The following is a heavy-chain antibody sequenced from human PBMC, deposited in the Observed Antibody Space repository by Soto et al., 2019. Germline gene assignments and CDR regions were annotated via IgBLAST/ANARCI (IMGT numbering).Heavy chain of an antibody. CDR3: AREAV. J-gene: IGHJ6*02. V-gene: IGHV3-7*05. CDR2: IKQDGSEQ. CDR1: GFTFSGYW. Sequence: EVQLVESGGGLVQPGGSLRLSCAASGFTFSGYWMSWVRQAPGKGLEWVANIKQDGSEQFYVDSVKGRFTISRDNAKNSLYLQMNTLRAEDTAVYYCAREAVWGQGTTVTVSS.